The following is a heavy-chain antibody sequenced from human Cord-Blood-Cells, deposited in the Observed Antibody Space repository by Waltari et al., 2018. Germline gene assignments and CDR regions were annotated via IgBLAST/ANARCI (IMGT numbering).Heavy chain of an antibody. Sequence: QLQLQESGSGLVKPSQTLSLTCAVSGGSLSSGGYSWRWIRQPPGKGLEWIGYIYHSGSTYYNPSLKSRVTISVDWSKNQFSLKLSSVTAADTAVYYCARVGFFGGYFDYWGQGTLVTVSS. D-gene: IGHD2-15*01. CDR3: ARVGFFGGYFDY. CDR2: IYHSGST. V-gene: IGHV4-30-2*01. J-gene: IGHJ4*02. CDR1: GGSLSSGGYS.